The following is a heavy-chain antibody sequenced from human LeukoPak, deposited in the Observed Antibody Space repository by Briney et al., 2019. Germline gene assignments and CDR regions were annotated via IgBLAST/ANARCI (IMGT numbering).Heavy chain of an antibody. CDR2: LNSDGTST. V-gene: IGHV3-74*01. Sequence: GGSLRLSCAASGLTFSSYWMHWVRQAPGKGLVWVSLLNSDGTSTFYADSVRGRFTISRDNTKNTLYLQMNSLRAEDTAVYYCARKGSGNYYVDYWGQGTLVTVPS. CDR3: ARKGSGNYYVDY. CDR1: GLTFSSYW. D-gene: IGHD1-26*01. J-gene: IGHJ4*02.